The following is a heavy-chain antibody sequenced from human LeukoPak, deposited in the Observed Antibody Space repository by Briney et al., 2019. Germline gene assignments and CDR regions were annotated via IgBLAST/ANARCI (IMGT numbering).Heavy chain of an antibody. CDR2: IKQDGSEK. Sequence: GGSLRLSCAASGFIFSTSWMSWVRPAPGKGLEWVANIKQDGSEKSYVDSVKGRFTISRDNAKNSLYLQMNSLRAEDTAVYYCARGRGDYWGQGTLVTVSS. V-gene: IGHV3-7*01. CDR3: ARGRGDY. J-gene: IGHJ4*02. CDR1: GFIFSTSW.